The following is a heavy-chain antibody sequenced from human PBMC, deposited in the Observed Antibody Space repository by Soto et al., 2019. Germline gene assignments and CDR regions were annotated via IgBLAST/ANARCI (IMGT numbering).Heavy chain of an antibody. D-gene: IGHD2-21*02. Sequence: SETLSLTCTVSGGSISSGDYYWSWIRQPPGTGLEWIGYIHYSGRTYNNPSLRSRDSMSIDTSKDQFSLKLKSVTAADTALYFCARQRTSVVTQAYFDVWGPGSRVTVSS. J-gene: IGHJ4*02. CDR2: IHYSGRT. V-gene: IGHV4-30-4*01. CDR1: GGSISSGDYY. CDR3: ARQRTSVVTQAYFDV.